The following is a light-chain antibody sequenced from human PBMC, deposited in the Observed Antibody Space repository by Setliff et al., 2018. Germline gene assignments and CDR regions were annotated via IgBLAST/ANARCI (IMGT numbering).Light chain of an antibody. CDR3: SSYAGNYVYV. CDR2: EVS. V-gene: IGLV2-8*01. Sequence: QSALAQPASVSGSPGQSITISCTGTSSDIGGYKYVSWCQQHPGKAPKLMIYEVSKRPSGVPDRFSGSKSGNTASLTVSGLQAEDEADYYCSSYAGNYVYVFGTGTKVTVL. CDR1: SSDIGGYKY. J-gene: IGLJ1*01.